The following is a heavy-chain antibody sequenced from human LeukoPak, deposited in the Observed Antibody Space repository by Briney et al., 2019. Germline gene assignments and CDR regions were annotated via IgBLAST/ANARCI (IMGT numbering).Heavy chain of an antibody. CDR2: ISYDGSNK. D-gene: IGHD3-3*01. CDR3: AREYDFWSGYGRVAFDI. Sequence: PGGSLRLPCAASGFTFSDYYMSWIRQAPGKGLEWVAVISYDGSNKYYADSVKGRFTISRDNSKNTLYLQMNSLRAEDTAVYYCAREYDFWSGYGRVAFDIWGQGTMVTVSS. CDR1: GFTFSDYY. J-gene: IGHJ3*02. V-gene: IGHV3-30-3*01.